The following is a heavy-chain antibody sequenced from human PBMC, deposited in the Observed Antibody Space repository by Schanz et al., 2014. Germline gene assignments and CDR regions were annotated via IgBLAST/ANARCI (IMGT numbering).Heavy chain of an antibody. Sequence: EVQLLESGGGLVQPGGSLRLSCATSGFSFSSSAMSWVRQAPGKGLEWVTAISGSGGSPYYADSVKGRFTISRDNSKNTLYLQMNSLRAEDTALYYCAKGRFGELSAFDIWGQGTMVTVSS. CDR2: ISGSGGSP. CDR3: AKGRFGELSAFDI. J-gene: IGHJ3*02. D-gene: IGHD3-10*01. CDR1: GFSFSSSA. V-gene: IGHV3-23*01.